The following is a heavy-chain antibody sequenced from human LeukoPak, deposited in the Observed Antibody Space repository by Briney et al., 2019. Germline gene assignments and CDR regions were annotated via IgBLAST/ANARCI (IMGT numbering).Heavy chain of an antibody. D-gene: IGHD6-19*01. CDR3: AKGSSPPFYYFDY. J-gene: IGHJ4*02. Sequence: GGSLRLSCAASGFTFSSYGMHWVRQAPGKGLEWVAVISYDGSNKYYADSVKGRFTISRDNSKNTLYLQMNSLRAEDTAVYYCAKGSSPPFYYFDYWGQGTLVTVSS. V-gene: IGHV3-30*18. CDR1: GFTFSSYG. CDR2: ISYDGSNK.